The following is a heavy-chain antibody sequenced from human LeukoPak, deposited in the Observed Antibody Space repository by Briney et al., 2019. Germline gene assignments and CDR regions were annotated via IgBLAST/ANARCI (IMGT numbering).Heavy chain of an antibody. J-gene: IGHJ5*02. D-gene: IGHD2-15*01. V-gene: IGHV1-2*02. CDR1: GYTFTSYG. CDR3: ARDLVVAASEVWFDP. Sequence: ASVKVSCKASGYTFTSYGINWVRQAPGQGLEWMGWINPNSGGTNYAQKFQGRVTMTRDTSISTAYMELSRLRSDDTAVYYCARDLVVAASEVWFDPWGQGTLVTVSS. CDR2: INPNSGGT.